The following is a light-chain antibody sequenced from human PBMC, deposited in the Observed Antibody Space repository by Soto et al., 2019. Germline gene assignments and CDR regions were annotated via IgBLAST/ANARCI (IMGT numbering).Light chain of an antibody. J-gene: IGKJ1*01. CDR1: QGIVRW. V-gene: IGKV1-5*01. Sequence: DIQMTQSPSSLSASVGDRVTITCRASQGIVRWLAWYQQKPGKAPKLLIYDASSLESGVPSRFSGSGAGTEFTLTISSLQSEDFAVYYCQQYNNWPPYTFGQGTKVHIK. CDR2: DAS. CDR3: QQYNNWPPYT.